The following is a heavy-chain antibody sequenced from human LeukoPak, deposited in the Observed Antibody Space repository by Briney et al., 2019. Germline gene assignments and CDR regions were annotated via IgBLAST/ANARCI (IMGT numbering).Heavy chain of an antibody. CDR1: GFTFSSYA. D-gene: IGHD5-18*01. V-gene: IGHV3-74*01. CDR2: INSDGSST. Sequence: GGSLRLSCAASGFTFSSYAMSWVRQAPGKGLVWVSRINSDGSSTSYADSVKGRFTISRDNAKNTLYLQMNSLRAEDTAVYYCAADGGYSYGSPDYWGQGTLVTVSS. CDR3: AADGGYSYGSPDY. J-gene: IGHJ4*02.